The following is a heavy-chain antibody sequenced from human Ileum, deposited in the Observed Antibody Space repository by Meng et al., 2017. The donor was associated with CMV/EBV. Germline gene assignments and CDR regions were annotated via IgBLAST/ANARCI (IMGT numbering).Heavy chain of an antibody. J-gene: IGHJ4*02. V-gene: IGHV6-1*01. CDR2: TYYRSKWYS. CDR1: GDSVAWKRGA. Sequence: QGQLQQSGPGLVKPSQTLSLTCAISGDSVAWKRGAWNWIRQSPSRGLEWLGRTYYRSKWYSDYAVSVKSRITINSDTSKNQFSLQLNSVTPEDTAVYYCARSFDGSGHFSYYYDYWGQGTLVTVSS. D-gene: IGHD3-22*01. CDR3: ARSFDGSGHFSYYYDY.